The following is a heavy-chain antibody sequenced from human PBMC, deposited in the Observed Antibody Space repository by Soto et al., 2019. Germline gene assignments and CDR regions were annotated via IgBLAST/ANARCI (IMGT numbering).Heavy chain of an antibody. CDR2: IIPIFGTA. J-gene: IGHJ6*02. CDR1: GGTFSSYA. CDR3: ARDSGPIPPYGMDV. V-gene: IGHV1-69*13. Sequence: GASVKVSCKASGGTFSSYAISWVRQAPGQGLEWMGGIIPIFGTANYAQKFQGRVTITADESTSTAYMELNSLRAEDTAVYYCARDSGPIPPYGMDVWGQGTTVTVSS. D-gene: IGHD5-12*01.